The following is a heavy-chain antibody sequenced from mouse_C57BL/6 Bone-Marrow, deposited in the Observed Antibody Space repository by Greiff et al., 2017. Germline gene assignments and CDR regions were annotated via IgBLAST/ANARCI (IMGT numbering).Heavy chain of an antibody. CDR2: ISNGGGST. CDR1: GFTFSDYY. V-gene: IGHV5-12*01. CDR3: ARQRIYYDYDGAMDY. Sequence: EVQRVESGGGLVQPGGSLKLSCAASGFTFSDYYMYWVRQTPEKRLEWVAYISNGGGSTYYPDTVKGRFTISRDNAKNTLYLQMSRLKSEDTAMYYCARQRIYYDYDGAMDYWGQGTSVTVSS. J-gene: IGHJ4*01. D-gene: IGHD2-4*01.